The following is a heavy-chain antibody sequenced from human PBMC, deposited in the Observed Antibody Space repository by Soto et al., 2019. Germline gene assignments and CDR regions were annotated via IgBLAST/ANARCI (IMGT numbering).Heavy chain of an antibody. Sequence: SVKVSCKANAGTLSNYAISWVRQAPGQGPEWMGGILPILGAAKYAQKFQDRVTISADESTSTAYMELRSLGPEDSAVYYCARDNKAVAGLYYFDYWGQGTRVTVYS. V-gene: IGHV1-69*13. J-gene: IGHJ4*02. CDR2: ILPILGAA. CDR3: ARDNKAVAGLYYFDY. CDR1: AGTLSNYA. D-gene: IGHD6-19*01.